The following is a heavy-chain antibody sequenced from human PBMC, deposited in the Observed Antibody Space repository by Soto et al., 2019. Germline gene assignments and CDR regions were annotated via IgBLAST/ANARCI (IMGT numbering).Heavy chain of an antibody. CDR3: GSLLSSHNDYTSDS. V-gene: IGHV3-73*02. CDR1: GFAFSGSA. J-gene: IGHJ4*02. Sequence: EVLLVESGGGLVQPGGSLKLSCAASGFAFSGSAMHWVRQASGKGLEWVGRIKSRVANYATAYAASVKGRFAISRDDSKSTSYLQLNSLRTEDTAMYYFGSLLSSHNDYTSDSWGEGTLVSVSS. CDR2: IKSRVANYAT. D-gene: IGHD4-4*01.